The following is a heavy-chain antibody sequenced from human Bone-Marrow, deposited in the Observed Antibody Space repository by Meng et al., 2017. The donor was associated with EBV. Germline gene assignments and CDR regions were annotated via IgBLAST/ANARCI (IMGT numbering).Heavy chain of an antibody. CDR2: ISAGIGNT. V-gene: IGHV3-23*04. D-gene: IGHD3-10*01. Sequence: VQLVESGGNLVKPGGSLRLSCAASGFTFSDSAMSWVRQAPGKGLEWVSTISAGIGNTHYADSVKGRFTISRDNSKNTLYLQMNNLRADDTAVYYCALWFREHFDYWGQGTLVIVSS. CDR3: ALWFREHFDY. J-gene: IGHJ4*02. CDR1: GFTFSDSA.